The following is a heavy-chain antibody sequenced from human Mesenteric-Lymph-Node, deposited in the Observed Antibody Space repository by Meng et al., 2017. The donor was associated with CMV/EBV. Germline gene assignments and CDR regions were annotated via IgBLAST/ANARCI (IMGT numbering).Heavy chain of an antibody. D-gene: IGHD3-3*01. Sequence: ASVKVSCKASGYTFTSNDINWVRQAPGQGLEWVGWMNPNSGNTGYAQKFQGRVTMTRNTSISTAYMELSSLRSEDTAVYYCARGLGEKTYYDFWSGYYYYGMDVWGQGTTVTVSS. CDR1: GYTFTSND. V-gene: IGHV1-8*01. CDR3: ARGLGEKTYYDFWSGYYYYGMDV. CDR2: MNPNSGNT. J-gene: IGHJ6*02.